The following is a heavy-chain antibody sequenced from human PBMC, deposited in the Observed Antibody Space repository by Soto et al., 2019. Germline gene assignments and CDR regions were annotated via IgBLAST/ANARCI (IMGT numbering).Heavy chain of an antibody. CDR3: ARVTDR. V-gene: IGHV1-3*01. J-gene: IGHJ5*02. CDR1: GCTFTSYA. Sequence: GASLKVSCKASGCTFTSYAMHWVRQAPGQRLEWMGWINAGNGNTKYSQKFQGRVTISVDRSKNQFSLKLSSVTDADTAVYYCARVTDRWGQGTLVNVSS. CDR2: INAGNGNT.